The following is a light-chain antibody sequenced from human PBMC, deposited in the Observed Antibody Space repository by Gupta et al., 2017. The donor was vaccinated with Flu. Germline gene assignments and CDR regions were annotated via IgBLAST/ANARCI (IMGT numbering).Light chain of an antibody. CDR2: GAS. J-gene: IGKJ2*02. V-gene: IGKV3-15*01. CDR3: QQYKNWPPCT. Sequence: EIVMTQSPATLSVSPGERATLSCRASQSVSSNLAWYKQKPGQAPRLLIYGASTRATGIPARFSGSGYGTEFTLTISSRQSEDFAVYYCQQYKNWPPCTFGQGTKLDIK. CDR1: QSVSSN.